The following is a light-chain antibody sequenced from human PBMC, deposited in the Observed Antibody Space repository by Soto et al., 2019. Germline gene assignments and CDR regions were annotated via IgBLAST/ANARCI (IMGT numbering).Light chain of an antibody. CDR1: QGISNW. CDR3: QQAKSFPLT. Sequence: DIQMTQSPSSVSASVGDRVSITCRASQGISNWLAWDQQKPGRAPKLLIYTGSSLQSRVPSRFSGTGSGTDFTLTISSLQPEDVATYYCQQAKSFPLTFGGGTKVEIK. J-gene: IGKJ4*01. V-gene: IGKV1-12*01. CDR2: TGS.